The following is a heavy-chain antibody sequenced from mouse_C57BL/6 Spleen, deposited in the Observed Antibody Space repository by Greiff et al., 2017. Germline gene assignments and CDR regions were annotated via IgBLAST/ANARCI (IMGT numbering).Heavy chain of an antibody. V-gene: IGHV1-22*01. J-gene: IGHJ2*01. CDR1: GYTFTDYN. D-gene: IGHD1-1*01. CDR3: ARGNYGSSWYFDY. Sequence: VQLQQSGPELVKPGASVKMSCKASGYTFTDYNMHWVKQSHGKSLEWIGYINPNNGGTSYNPKFKGKATLTVNKSSSTAYMELRSLTSEDAAVYYCARGNYGSSWYFDYWGQGTTLTVAS. CDR2: INPNNGGT.